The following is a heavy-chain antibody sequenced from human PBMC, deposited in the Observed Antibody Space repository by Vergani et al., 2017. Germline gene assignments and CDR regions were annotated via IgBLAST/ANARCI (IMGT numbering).Heavy chain of an antibody. D-gene: IGHD3-22*01. J-gene: IGHJ4*02. Sequence: QVQLQESGPGLVKPSETLSLTCTVSGGSISSYYWSWIRQPPGKGLEWIGSIYYSGSTNYNPSLKSRVTISVDTSKNQFSLKLSSVTAADTAVYYCARAGDSSGYYYYFDYWGQGTLVTVSS. CDR3: ARAGDSSGYYYYFDY. CDR2: IYYSGST. V-gene: IGHV4-59*01. CDR1: GGSISSYY.